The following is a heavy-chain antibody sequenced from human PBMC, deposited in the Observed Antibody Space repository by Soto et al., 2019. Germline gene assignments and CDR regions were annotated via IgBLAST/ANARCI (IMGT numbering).Heavy chain of an antibody. D-gene: IGHD2-15*01. Sequence: GGSLRLSCAASGFTLSTYAMHWVRQAPGKGLEWVAVISHDGRNNYYADSVKGRFTISRDNSKSTLSLQMNSLRPEDTAVYYCARDRDEDGGTSDAFDMWGQGTMVTVSS. CDR2: ISHDGRNN. V-gene: IGHV3-30*04. CDR1: GFTLSTYA. CDR3: ARDRDEDGGTSDAFDM. J-gene: IGHJ3*02.